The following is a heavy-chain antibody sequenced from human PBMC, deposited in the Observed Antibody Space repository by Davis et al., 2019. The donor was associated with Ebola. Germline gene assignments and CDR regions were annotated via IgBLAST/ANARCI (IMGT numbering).Heavy chain of an antibody. D-gene: IGHD6-19*01. V-gene: IGHV4-30-4*03. CDR3: TVIRGWTSAY. J-gene: IGHJ4*02. Sequence: SETLSLTCTVSGVSINRVDYYWSWIREYPGKGLEWIGYIYDSGITHYNPSLQSRLTISLDTSKNHFSLKLTSVTAADTAVYCATVIRGWTSAYWGQGILVTVSS. CDR2: IYDSGIT. CDR1: GVSINRVDYY.